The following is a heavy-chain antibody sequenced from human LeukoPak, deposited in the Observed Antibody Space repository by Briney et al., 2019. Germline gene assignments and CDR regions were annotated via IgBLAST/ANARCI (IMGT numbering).Heavy chain of an antibody. CDR1: GYTISGGYY. D-gene: IGHD6-6*01. V-gene: IGHV4-38-2*01. J-gene: IGHJ3*02. CDR3: ARMDSSSSNRAFDI. CDR2: IYHSGST. Sequence: SETLSLTCAVSGYTISGGYYWGWIRQPPGKVLEWIGSIYHSGSTYYNPSLKSRVTISVDTSKNQFSLKLSSVTAADTAVYYCARMDSSSSNRAFDIWGQGTMVTVSS.